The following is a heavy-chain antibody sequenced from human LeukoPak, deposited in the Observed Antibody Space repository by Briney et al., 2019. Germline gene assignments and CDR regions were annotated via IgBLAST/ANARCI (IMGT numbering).Heavy chain of an antibody. CDR3: AKRSYYGSGALDY. V-gene: IGHV3-23*01. CDR1: GFTFSSYG. D-gene: IGHD3-10*01. Sequence: PGRSLRLSCAASGFTFSSYGMHWVRQAPGKGLEWVSVISDSGDYTYYADSVKGRFAISRDNSKNTLYLQMNSLRAEDTAVYYCAKRSYYGSGALDYWGQGTLVTISS. J-gene: IGHJ4*02. CDR2: ISDSGDYT.